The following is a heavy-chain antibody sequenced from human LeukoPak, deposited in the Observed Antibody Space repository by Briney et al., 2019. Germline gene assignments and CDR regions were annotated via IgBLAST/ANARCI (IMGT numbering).Heavy chain of an antibody. D-gene: IGHD1-26*01. J-gene: IGHJ3*02. CDR3: ARVSVRGSYQNDAFDI. CDR2: ISYDGSNK. V-gene: IGHV3-30-3*01. Sequence: PGGSLRLSCAASGFTFSSYAIHWVRQAPGKGLEWVAVISYDGSNKYYADSVKGRFTISRDNSKNTLYLQMNSLRAEDTAVYYCARVSVRGSYQNDAFDIWGQGTMVTVSS. CDR1: GFTFSSYA.